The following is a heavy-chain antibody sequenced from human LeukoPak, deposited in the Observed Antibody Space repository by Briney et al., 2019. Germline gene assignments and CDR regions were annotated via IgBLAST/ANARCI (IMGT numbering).Heavy chain of an antibody. CDR3: AREGLLWFGELLYNWFDP. J-gene: IGHJ5*02. CDR1: GGSFSGYY. Sequence: NHSETLSLTCAVYGGSFSGYYWSWIRQPPGKGLEWIGEINHSGSTNYNPSLKSRVTISVDTSKNQFSLKLSSVTAADTAVYYCAREGLLWFGELLYNWFDPWGQGTLVTVSS. V-gene: IGHV4-34*01. D-gene: IGHD3-10*01. CDR2: INHSGST.